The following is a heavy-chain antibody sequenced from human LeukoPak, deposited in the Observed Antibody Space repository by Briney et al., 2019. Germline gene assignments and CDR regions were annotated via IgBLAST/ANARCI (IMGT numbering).Heavy chain of an antibody. J-gene: IGHJ5*02. V-gene: IGHV4-30-4*07. CDR2: IYYSGST. D-gene: IGHD3-22*01. CDR1: GGSISSGGYS. CDR3: TRSWFDDSSGYCNGWFDP. Sequence: PSETLSLTCAVSGGSISSGGYSWSWIRQPPGKGLEWIGYIYYSGSTYYNPSLKSRVTISVDTSKNQFSLKLSSVTAADTAVYYCTRSWFDDSSGYCNGWFDPWGQGTLVTVSS.